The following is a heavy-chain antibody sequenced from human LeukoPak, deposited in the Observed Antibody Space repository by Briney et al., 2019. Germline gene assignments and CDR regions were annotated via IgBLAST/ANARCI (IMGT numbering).Heavy chain of an antibody. D-gene: IGHD3-22*01. CDR1: GFTFSSYS. V-gene: IGHV3-21*04. J-gene: IGHJ3*02. CDR2: ISSSSSYI. CDR3: ARDIYYDSSDYYRDAFDI. Sequence: GGSLRLSCAASGFTFSSYSMNWVRQAPGKGLEWVSSISSSSSYIYYADSVKGRFTISRDNAKNSLYLQMNSLRADDTAVYYCARDIYYDSSDYYRDAFDIWGQGTMVTVSS.